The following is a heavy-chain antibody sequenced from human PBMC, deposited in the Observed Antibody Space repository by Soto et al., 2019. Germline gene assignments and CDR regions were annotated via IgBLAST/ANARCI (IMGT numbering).Heavy chain of an antibody. CDR2: IRASGSTK. J-gene: IGHJ4*02. CDR3: ARYISRFISYFDY. D-gene: IGHD1-20*01. Sequence: PGRSLRLSSAACGFTFSSHSINWVRQAPGKGMEWVSYIRASGSTKTYANNVKGRFTIHTDNYRNQLYLQMSSLSSEKTAVYYCARYISRFISYFDYWGPGTLVTGSS. V-gene: IGHV3-48*01. CDR1: GFTFSSHS.